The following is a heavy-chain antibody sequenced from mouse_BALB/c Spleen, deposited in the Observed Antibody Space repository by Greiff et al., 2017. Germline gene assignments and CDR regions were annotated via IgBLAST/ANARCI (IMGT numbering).Heavy chain of an antibody. D-gene: IGHD2-1*01. V-gene: IGHV5-12-2*01. J-gene: IGHJ3*01. CDR3: ARRGGNYWFAY. CDR2: ISNGGGST. Sequence: EVKLVESGGGLVQPGGSLKLSCAASGFTFSSYTMSWVRQTPEKRLEWVAYISNGGGSTYYPDTVKGRFTISRDNAKNTLYLQMSSLKSEDTAMYYCARRGGNYWFAYWGQGTLVTVSA. CDR1: GFTFSSYT.